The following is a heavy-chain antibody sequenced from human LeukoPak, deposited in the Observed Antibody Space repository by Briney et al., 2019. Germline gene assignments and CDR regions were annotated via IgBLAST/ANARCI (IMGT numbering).Heavy chain of an antibody. Sequence: GGSLRLSCAASGFTVSSNYMTWVRQAPGKGLEWVSHIYSGGSTYYADSVKGRFTISRDNSKNTLYVQMNSLRAEDTAVYYCARGRKYTSGYRVTELGSGYSDYWGQGTLVTVSS. CDR2: IYSGGST. CDR3: ARGRKYTSGYRVTELGSGYSDY. CDR1: GFTVSSNY. J-gene: IGHJ4*02. V-gene: IGHV3-53*01. D-gene: IGHD5-18*01.